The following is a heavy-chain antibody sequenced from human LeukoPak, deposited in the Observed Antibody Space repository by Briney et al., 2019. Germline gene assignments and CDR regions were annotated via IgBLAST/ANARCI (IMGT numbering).Heavy chain of an antibody. V-gene: IGHV1-69*06. Sequence: GASVKVSCKASGGTLSSYAISWVRQAPGQRLEWMGGIIPIFGTANYAQKFQGRVTITADKSTSTAYMELSSLRSEDTAVYYCAGCPYDFWSGYYMGYYFDYWGQGTLVTVSS. J-gene: IGHJ4*02. CDR2: IIPIFGTA. D-gene: IGHD3-3*01. CDR1: GGTLSSYA. CDR3: AGCPYDFWSGYYMGYYFDY.